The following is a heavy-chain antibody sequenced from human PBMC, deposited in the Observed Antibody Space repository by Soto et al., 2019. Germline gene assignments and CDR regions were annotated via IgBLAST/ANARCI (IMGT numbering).Heavy chain of an antibody. J-gene: IGHJ6*02. CDR2: ISYDGDNK. D-gene: IGHD3-10*01. CDR1: GFTFSNYG. CDR3: AKDIALVRGVIIDLDV. Sequence: GGSLRLSCAASGFTFSNYGIHWVRQAPGEGLEWVAVISYDGDNKYYADSVKGRFTISRDNSKNTLYLQMNSLRAEDTAVYYCAKDIALVRGVIIDLDVWGQGTTVTVS. V-gene: IGHV3-30*18.